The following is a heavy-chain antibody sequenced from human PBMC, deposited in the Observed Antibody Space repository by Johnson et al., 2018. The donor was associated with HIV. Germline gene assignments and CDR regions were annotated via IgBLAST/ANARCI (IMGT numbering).Heavy chain of an antibody. J-gene: IGHJ3*02. CDR2: INSDGSST. CDR3: VRGGYYYDQAGAFDI. V-gene: IGHV3-74*02. Sequence: EVQLVESGGGVVQPGRSLRLSCAASGFNFSNYWMHWVRQGLGKGLVWVSRINSDGSSTSSADSVKGRFTISRDNAKNTLYLQMNSLRAEDTAVYYCVRGGYYYDQAGAFDIWGQGTMVTVSS. D-gene: IGHD3-22*01. CDR1: GFNFSNYW.